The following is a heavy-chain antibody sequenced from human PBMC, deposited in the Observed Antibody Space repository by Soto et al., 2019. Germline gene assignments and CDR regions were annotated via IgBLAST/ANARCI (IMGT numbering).Heavy chain of an antibody. Sequence: QLHLQESGPGLVKPSETLSLTCTVSGGSISGSSYYWGWIRQPPGKGLEWIGSIWHSGSPYYNPSLKSRVTISVDTSKNQFSLSLSSVVAADTAVYYCARLRGSSSSGWFDPWGQGTLVTVSS. V-gene: IGHV4-39*01. D-gene: IGHD6-6*01. CDR1: GGSISGSSYY. CDR2: IWHSGSP. CDR3: ARLRGSSSSGWFDP. J-gene: IGHJ5*02.